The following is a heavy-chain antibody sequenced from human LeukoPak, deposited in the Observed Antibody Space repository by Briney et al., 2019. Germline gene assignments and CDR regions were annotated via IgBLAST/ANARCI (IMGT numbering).Heavy chain of an antibody. Sequence: ASVKVSCKASGGTFSSYAISWVRQAPGQGLEWMGRIISIFGTANYAQKFQGRVTITTDESTSTAYMELSSLRSEDTAVYYCAREKYDFWSGALGYWGQGTLVTVSS. J-gene: IGHJ4*02. CDR1: GGTFSSYA. CDR2: IISIFGTA. CDR3: AREKYDFWSGALGY. D-gene: IGHD3-3*01. V-gene: IGHV1-69*05.